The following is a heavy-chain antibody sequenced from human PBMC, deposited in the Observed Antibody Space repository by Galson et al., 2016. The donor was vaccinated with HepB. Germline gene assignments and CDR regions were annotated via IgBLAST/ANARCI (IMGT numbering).Heavy chain of an antibody. D-gene: IGHD6-19*01. CDR1: GGSINFYY. J-gene: IGHJ2*01. CDR3: ARDRLAVAGWYFDL. Sequence: SETLSLTCTVSGGSINFYYWSWIRQSPGKGLEWIGQIYYSGNTKYNPSLESRVTISADTPKNQFSLNLTSVTAADTAVYYCARDRLAVAGWYFDLWGRGTLVTVSS. CDR2: IYYSGNT. V-gene: IGHV4-59*12.